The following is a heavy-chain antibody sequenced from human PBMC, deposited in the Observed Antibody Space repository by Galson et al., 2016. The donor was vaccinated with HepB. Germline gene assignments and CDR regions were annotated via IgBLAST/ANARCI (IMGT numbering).Heavy chain of an antibody. V-gene: IGHV2-70*19. CDR3: ARVREQVVYPYYYFGMDV. Sequence: PALVKPTQTLTLTCTFSGFSLNTSGMCVNWVRQPPGKALEWLALIDWNDEKHYRTSLKTRPNVSKDTSKNQVVLRMTNMDPVDTTTYYCARVREQVVYPYYYFGMDVWGQGTTVAVSS. CDR1: GFSLNTSGMC. J-gene: IGHJ6*02. D-gene: IGHD6-6*01. CDR2: IDWNDEK.